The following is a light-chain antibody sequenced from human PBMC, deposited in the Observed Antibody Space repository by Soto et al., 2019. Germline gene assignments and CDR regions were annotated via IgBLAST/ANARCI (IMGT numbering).Light chain of an antibody. V-gene: IGKV3-20*01. CDR1: QSLSSNY. Sequence: EIVLTQSPGTLSLSPWERATLSCRASQSLSSNYLAWYQQKPGQAPRLLIYGASSRATGIPDRFSGSGSGTDFTLTIRRLEPEDFAVYYCQQYGSSPRTFGGGTKVDIK. J-gene: IGKJ4*01. CDR2: GAS. CDR3: QQYGSSPRT.